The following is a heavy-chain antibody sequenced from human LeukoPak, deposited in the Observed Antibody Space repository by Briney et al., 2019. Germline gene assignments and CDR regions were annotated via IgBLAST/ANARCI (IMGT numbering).Heavy chain of an antibody. CDR3: AKSPGSHSSGWYS. V-gene: IGHV3-30*02. Sequence: SGGSLRLSCAASGFIFNNYGMHWVRQAPGKGLEWVSFIRYDGSNTYYADSVKGRFTISRDNSKNTLYLQMNSLRAEDTAVYYCAKSPGSHSSGWYSWGQGTLVTVSS. J-gene: IGHJ4*02. CDR2: IRYDGSNT. CDR1: GFIFNNYG. D-gene: IGHD6-19*01.